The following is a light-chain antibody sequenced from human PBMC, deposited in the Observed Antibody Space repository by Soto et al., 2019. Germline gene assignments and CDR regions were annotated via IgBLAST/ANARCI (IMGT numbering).Light chain of an antibody. J-gene: IGKJ3*01. CDR2: SAS. CDR3: QKYDSAPFT. CDR1: QDIGYF. V-gene: IGKV1-27*01. Sequence: DIQMTQSPSSLSASVGDRVTITCRASQDIGYFLTWYQQRPGKVPKLIIYSASSLFSGAPSRFSGSGSGTDFTLTICNLQPDDVATYYWQKYDSAPFTVGPGTRVEIK.